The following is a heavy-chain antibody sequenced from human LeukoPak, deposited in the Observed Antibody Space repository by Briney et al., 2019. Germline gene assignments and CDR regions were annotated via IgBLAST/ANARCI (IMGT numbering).Heavy chain of an antibody. J-gene: IGHJ4*02. CDR2: ISSGSSYI. CDR1: GFTFSSYN. CDR3: ARLVGATDSPSDY. D-gene: IGHD1-26*01. V-gene: IGHV3-21*01. Sequence: GGSLRLSCAASGFTFSSYNMNWVRQSPGKGLEWVSCISSGSSYIYYVDSVKGRFTISRDNAKNSLYLQMNSLRAEDTAVYYCARLVGATDSPSDYWGQGSLVTVSS.